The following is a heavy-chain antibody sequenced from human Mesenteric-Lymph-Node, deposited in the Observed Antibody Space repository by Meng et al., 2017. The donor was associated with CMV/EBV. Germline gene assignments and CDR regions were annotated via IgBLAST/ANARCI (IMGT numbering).Heavy chain of an antibody. CDR2: TYYRSKWYN. Sequence: AIPWERVSSNSAAWSLIRQSPTRGLELLGRTYYRSKWYNDYAVSVKSRITINPDTSKNQFSLQLNSVTPEDTSVYYCARAVRGVFDPWGQGTLVTVSS. CDR1: WERVSSNSAA. V-gene: IGHV6-1*01. CDR3: ARAVRGVFDP. D-gene: IGHD3-10*01. J-gene: IGHJ5*02.